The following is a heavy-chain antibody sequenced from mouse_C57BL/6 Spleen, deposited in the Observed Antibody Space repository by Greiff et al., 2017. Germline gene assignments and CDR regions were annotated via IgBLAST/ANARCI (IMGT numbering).Heavy chain of an antibody. CDR1: GFNFKDYY. CDR3: ARCDYTWFAY. D-gene: IGHD2-4*01. J-gene: IGHJ3*01. V-gene: IGHV14-2*01. CDR2: IGPEDGET. Sequence: EVQLKQSGAELVKPGASLKLSCTASGFNFKDYYMHWVHQTPEQGLEWIGRIGPEDGETKYAPKFQGKDTISADTSSNTAYLQLSSLTSEDTAVYYCARCDYTWFAYWGQGTLVTVSA.